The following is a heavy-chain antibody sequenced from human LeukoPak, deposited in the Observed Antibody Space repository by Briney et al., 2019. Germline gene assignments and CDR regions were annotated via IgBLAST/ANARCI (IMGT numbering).Heavy chain of an antibody. V-gene: IGHV3-33*08. Sequence: GGSLRLSCAASGFTFSSYVMSWVRQAPGKGLEWVADIWYDGSHKYYADSVKGRFTISRDNSKNTLHLQMNSLRAEDTAVYYCARDLLLWFGELSGDSDYWGQGTLVTVSS. D-gene: IGHD3-10*01. CDR2: IWYDGSHK. J-gene: IGHJ4*02. CDR3: ARDLLLWFGELSGDSDY. CDR1: GFTFSSYV.